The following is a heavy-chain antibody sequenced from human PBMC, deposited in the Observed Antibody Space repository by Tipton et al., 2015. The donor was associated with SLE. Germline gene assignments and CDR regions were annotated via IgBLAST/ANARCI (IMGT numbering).Heavy chain of an antibody. CDR3: ARAQNYYGSGSDPDY. Sequence: TLSLTCTVSGGSISSYYWSWIRQPPGKGLEWIGYIYYSGSTNYNPSLKSRVTISVDTSKNQFSLKLSSVTAADTAVYYCARAQNYYGSGSDPDYWGQGTLVTVSS. J-gene: IGHJ4*02. V-gene: IGHV4-59*01. CDR1: GGSISSYY. D-gene: IGHD3-10*01. CDR2: IYYSGST.